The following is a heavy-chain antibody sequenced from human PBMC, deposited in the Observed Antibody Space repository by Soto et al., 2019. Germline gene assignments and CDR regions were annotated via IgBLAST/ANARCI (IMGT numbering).Heavy chain of an antibody. CDR3: AREGMTTVTVTWFDP. D-gene: IGHD4-4*01. CDR2: IWYDGSNK. V-gene: IGHV3-33*01. Sequence: GGSLRLSCAASGFTFSSYGMHWVRQAPGKGLEWVAVIWYDGSNKYYADSVKGRFTISRDNSKNTLYLQMNSLRAEDTAVYYCAREGMTTVTVTWFDPWGQGTLVTVSS. CDR1: GFTFSSYG. J-gene: IGHJ5*02.